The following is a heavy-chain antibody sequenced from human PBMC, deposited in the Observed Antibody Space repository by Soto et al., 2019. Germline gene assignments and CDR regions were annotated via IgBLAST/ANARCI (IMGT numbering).Heavy chain of an antibody. D-gene: IGHD4-17*01. V-gene: IGHV4-59*01. CDR1: GGSISSYY. J-gene: IGHJ4*02. CDR3: ARASPYGDYALDY. CDR2: ISYSGST. Sequence: SETLSLTCTVSGGSISSYYWIWIRQPPGKGLEWIGYISYSGSTNYNPSLKSRPAISVDTSKNQFSLKLRSVTAADTAVYYCARASPYGDYALDYWGQGTLVTVSS.